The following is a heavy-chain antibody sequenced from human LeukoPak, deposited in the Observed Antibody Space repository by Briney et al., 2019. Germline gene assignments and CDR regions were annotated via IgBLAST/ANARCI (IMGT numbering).Heavy chain of an antibody. D-gene: IGHD4-23*01. J-gene: IGHJ3*02. CDR2: IYYSGST. CDR3: AGGFEHAFDI. CDR1: GYSISSGYY. V-gene: IGHV4-38-2*02. Sequence: PSETLSLTCTVSGYSISSGYYWGWIRQPPGKGLEWIGSIYYSGSTYYNPSLKSRVTISVDTSKNQFSLKLSSVTAADTAVYYCAGGFEHAFDIWGQGTMVTVSS.